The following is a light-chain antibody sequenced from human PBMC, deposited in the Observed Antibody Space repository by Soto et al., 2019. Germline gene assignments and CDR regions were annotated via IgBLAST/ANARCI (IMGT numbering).Light chain of an antibody. V-gene: IGKV1-39*01. CDR2: AAS. CDR1: QSISNY. Sequence: DIQMTQSPSSLSASVGDRVTITCRASQSISNYLNWYQQKPGKAPKLLMYAASSLQSGVTSRFSGSGSGTDFTLTISSLQPEDFATDYCQQSYSTPRTFGQGTKVDIK. CDR3: QQSYSTPRT. J-gene: IGKJ1*01.